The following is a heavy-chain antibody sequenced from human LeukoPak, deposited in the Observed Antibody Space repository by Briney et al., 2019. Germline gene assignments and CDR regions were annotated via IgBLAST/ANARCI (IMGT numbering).Heavy chain of an antibody. J-gene: IGHJ6*02. CDR2: IIPILGIA. V-gene: IGHV1-69*04. CDR1: GGTFSSYA. CDR3: ARDRGYYDSSGYYGYYYYYGMDV. Sequence: SVKVSCKASGGTFSSYAISWVRQAPGQGLEWMGRIIPILGIANNAQKFQGRVTITADKSTSTAYMELSSLRSEDTAVYYCARDRGYYDSSGYYGYYYYYGMDVWGQGTTVTVSS. D-gene: IGHD3-22*01.